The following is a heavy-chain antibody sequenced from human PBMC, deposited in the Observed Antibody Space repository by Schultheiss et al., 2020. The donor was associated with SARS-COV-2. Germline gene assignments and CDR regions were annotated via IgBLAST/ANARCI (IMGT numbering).Heavy chain of an antibody. CDR1: GGSVSSGSYY. CDR3: ARNGVPQSALIAAAGTDYFDL. V-gene: IGHV4-61*01. J-gene: IGHJ2*01. D-gene: IGHD6-13*01. CDR2: IYYSGST. Sequence: SETLSLTCTVSGGSVSSGSYYWSWIRQPPGKGLEWIGYIYYSGSTNYNPSLKSRVTISVDTSKNQFSLKLSSVTAADTAVYYCARNGVPQSALIAAAGTDYFDLWGRGTLVTVSS.